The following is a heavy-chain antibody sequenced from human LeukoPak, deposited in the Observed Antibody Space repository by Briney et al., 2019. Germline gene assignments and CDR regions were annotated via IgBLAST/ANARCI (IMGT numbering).Heavy chain of an antibody. CDR2: ISSSSSYI. J-gene: IGHJ4*02. Sequence: PGGSLRLXCAASGFTFSSYSMTWVRQAPGKGLEWVSSISSSSSYIYYADSVKGRFTISRDNAKNSLYLQMNSLRAKDTAVYYCARDLGITIFGVVSNWGQGTLVTVSS. CDR3: ARDLGITIFGVVSN. V-gene: IGHV3-21*01. CDR1: GFTFSSYS. D-gene: IGHD3-3*01.